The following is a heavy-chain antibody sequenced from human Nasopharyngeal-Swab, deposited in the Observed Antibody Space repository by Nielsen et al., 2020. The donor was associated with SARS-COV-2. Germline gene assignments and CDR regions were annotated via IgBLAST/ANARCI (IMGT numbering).Heavy chain of an antibody. J-gene: IGHJ3*02. CDR2: INTDASRT. CDR1: EFAFSSYW. CDR3: TRVDVHDAFDM. D-gene: IGHD3-16*01. Sequence: GGSLRLSCAASEFAFSSYWMHWVRQAPEKGLVWVSRINTDASRTSYADSVKGRFTISRDNAKNTVYLQMNSLRGEDTAVYYCTRVDVHDAFDMWGQGTMVTVSS. V-gene: IGHV3-74*01.